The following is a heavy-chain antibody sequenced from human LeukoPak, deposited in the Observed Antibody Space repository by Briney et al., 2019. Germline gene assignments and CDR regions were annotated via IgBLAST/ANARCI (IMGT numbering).Heavy chain of an antibody. CDR2: ISSSGSTI. Sequence: PGGSLRLSCAASGFTFSSYEMNWVRQAPGEGLEWVSYISSSGSTIYYADSVKGRFTISRDNAKNSLYLQMNSLRAEDTAVYYCAELGITRIGGVWGKGTTVTISS. J-gene: IGHJ6*04. CDR3: AELGITRIGGV. V-gene: IGHV3-48*03. CDR1: GFTFSSYE. D-gene: IGHD3-10*02.